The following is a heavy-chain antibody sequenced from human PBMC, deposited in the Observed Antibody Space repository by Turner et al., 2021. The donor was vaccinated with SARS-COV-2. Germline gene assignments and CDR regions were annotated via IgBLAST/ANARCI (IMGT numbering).Heavy chain of an antibody. J-gene: IGHJ5*02. V-gene: IGHV4-39*01. D-gene: IGHD3-10*01. CDR3: APSPITMVRGVITFGWFDP. CDR2: IYYSGST. CDR1: GGSLSSSSYY. Sequence: QLQLQESGPGLVKPSETLSLTCTVSGGSLSSSSYYWGWIRQPPGKGLEWIGSIYYSGSTYYNPSLKSRVTISVDTSKNQFSLKLSSVTAADTAVYYCAPSPITMVRGVITFGWFDPWGQGTLVTVSS.